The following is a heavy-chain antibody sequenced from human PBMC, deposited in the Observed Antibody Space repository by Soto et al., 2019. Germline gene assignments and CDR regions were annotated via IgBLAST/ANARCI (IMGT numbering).Heavy chain of an antibody. J-gene: IGHJ4*02. CDR2: IIPVSGVP. D-gene: IGHD2-2*01. V-gene: IGHV1-69*01. Sequence: VQLVQSGAEVKQPGSSVKVSCTISGGTFDSFTISWVRQAPGQGFEWMGGIIPVSGVPSYSRHFQGRITITADASTRTAYMDLSGRKFEDTAVYFCARDSRTATLDFWGQGTLVSVS. CDR3: ARDSRTATLDF. CDR1: GGTFDSFT.